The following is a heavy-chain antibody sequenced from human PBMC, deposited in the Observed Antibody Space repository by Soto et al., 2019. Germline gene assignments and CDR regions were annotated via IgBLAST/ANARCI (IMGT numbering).Heavy chain of an antibody. CDR2: ITGSGRDR. Sequence: EVQLLESGGGLAQPGGSLRLSCAASGFTFRNNVLSWVRQAPGKGLDWVSGITGSGRDRYYADSVKGRFTISRDNSKNMVFLQMNSLRAEDTALYYCAKNGLDNSPSAIDSWGPGTLVTVSS. J-gene: IGHJ4*02. CDR1: GFTFRNNV. D-gene: IGHD2-8*01. V-gene: IGHV3-23*01. CDR3: AKNGLDNSPSAIDS.